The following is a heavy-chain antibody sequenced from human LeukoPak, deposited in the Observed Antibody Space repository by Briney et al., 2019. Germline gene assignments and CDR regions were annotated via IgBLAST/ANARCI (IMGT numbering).Heavy chain of an antibody. D-gene: IGHD3-22*01. CDR3: ARGADSSGYDSYYYGMDV. CDR1: GFTFSSYS. V-gene: IGHV3-21*01. CDR2: ISSSSSYI. Sequence: GGSLRLSCAASGFTFSSYSMNWVRQAPGKGLEWVSSISSSSSYIYYADSVKGRFTISRDNAKNSLYLQMNSLRAEDTAVYYCARGADSSGYDSYYYGMDVWGQGTTVTVSS. J-gene: IGHJ6*02.